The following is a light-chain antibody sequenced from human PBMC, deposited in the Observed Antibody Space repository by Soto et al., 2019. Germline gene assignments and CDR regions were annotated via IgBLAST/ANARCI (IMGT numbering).Light chain of an antibody. V-gene: IGKV3-20*01. CDR2: ATS. CDR3: QQYGNSPRYS. Sequence: EIVLTQSPGTLSLSPGESVTLSCRASQSVSSIYLAWYQQKPGQAPRLVIYATSSRATGIPDRFSGSGSGTDFTLTISRLEPEDFAVYYCQQYGNSPRYSFGQGTRLE. CDR1: QSVSSIY. J-gene: IGKJ2*03.